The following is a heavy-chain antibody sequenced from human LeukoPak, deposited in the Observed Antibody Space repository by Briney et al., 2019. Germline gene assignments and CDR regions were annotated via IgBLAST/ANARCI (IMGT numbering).Heavy chain of an antibody. J-gene: IGHJ5*02. CDR2: ISYSGST. CDR3: ATYSGNRGGNWFDP. Sequence: SETLSLTCTVSGRSINTGGYYWSWIRQHPEEGLEWIGYISYSGSTYYNPSLKSRVTISVDTSKNQYSLKLSSVTAADTAVYYCATYSGNRGGNWFDPWGQATLVT. V-gene: IGHV4-31*03. D-gene: IGHD1-26*01. CDR1: GRSINTGGYY.